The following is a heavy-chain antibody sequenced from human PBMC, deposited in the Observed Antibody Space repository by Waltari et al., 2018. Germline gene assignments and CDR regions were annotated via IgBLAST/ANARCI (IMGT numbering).Heavy chain of an antibody. CDR3: ARRFDS. Sequence: EVQLVESGGGLVQPGGSLRLSCAASGFTFATYGMNWVGQAPGKGLEWVSYITNSCSGMYYADSVRGRFTISRDNAKNSLYLQMNSLRAEDTAVYYCARRFDSWGQGTLVTVSS. V-gene: IGHV3-48*01. J-gene: IGHJ4*02. CDR2: ITNSCSGM. CDR1: GFTFATYG.